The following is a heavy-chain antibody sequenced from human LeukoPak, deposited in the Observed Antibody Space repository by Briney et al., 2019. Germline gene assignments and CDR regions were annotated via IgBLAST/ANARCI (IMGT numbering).Heavy chain of an antibody. J-gene: IGHJ4*02. V-gene: IGHV3-74*01. D-gene: IGHD1-26*01. CDR1: GFTFSRNW. CDR3: ARALGSSSDY. CDR2: INSDGSST. Sequence: GGSLRLSCAASGFTFSRNWMHWVRQAPGKGLAWVSRINSDGSSTSYADSVKGRFTISRDNAKNTLYLQMNSLRAEDTAVYYCARALGSSSDYWGQGTLVTVSS.